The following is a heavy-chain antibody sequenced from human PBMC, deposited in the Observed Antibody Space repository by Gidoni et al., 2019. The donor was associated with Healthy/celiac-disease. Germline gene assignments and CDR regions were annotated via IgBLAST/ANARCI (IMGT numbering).Heavy chain of an antibody. CDR1: GVSTSRGGYY. Sequence: QVQLQESGPGLVKPSQTLSLTCPVSGVSTSRGGYYWSWIRQHPGKGLEWIGYIYYSGSTYYNPSLKIRVTISVDTSKNQFSLKLSAVTAADTAVYYCAREQPVSRFYYYGMDVWGQGTTVTVSS. CDR3: AREQPVSRFYYYGMDV. J-gene: IGHJ6*02. CDR2: IYYSGST. V-gene: IGHV4-31*03. D-gene: IGHD3-16*02.